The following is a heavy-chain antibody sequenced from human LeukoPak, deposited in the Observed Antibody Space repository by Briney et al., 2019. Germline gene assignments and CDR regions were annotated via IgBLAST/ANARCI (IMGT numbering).Heavy chain of an antibody. V-gene: IGHV1-46*01. CDR1: GYTFTSYG. D-gene: IGHD4-17*01. CDR2: INPSGGST. Sequence: ASVKVSCKASGYTFTSYGISWVRQAPGQGLEWMGIINPSGGSTSYAQKFQGRVTMTRDTYTSTVYMELSSLRSEDTAVYYCARWTTGNYWGQGTLVTVSS. J-gene: IGHJ4*02. CDR3: ARWTTGNY.